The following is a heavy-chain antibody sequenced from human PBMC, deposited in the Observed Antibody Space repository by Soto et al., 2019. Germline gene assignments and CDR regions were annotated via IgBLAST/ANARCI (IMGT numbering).Heavy chain of an antibody. D-gene: IGHD1-26*01. CDR1: GFNFSAYG. Sequence: QVQLVESGGGVVQPGRSLRLSCAASGFNFSAYGMHWVRQAPGTGLELVALLSFDSSKKNYADSVKVRFTISRDTSRNTLYLQMNSLRVEDTAVYYCRVGVADWGQGTRVTVSS. CDR2: LSFDSSKK. CDR3: RVGVAD. J-gene: IGHJ4*02. V-gene: IGHV3-30*03.